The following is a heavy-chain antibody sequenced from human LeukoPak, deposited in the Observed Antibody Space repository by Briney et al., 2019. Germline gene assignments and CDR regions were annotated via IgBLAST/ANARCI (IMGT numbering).Heavy chain of an antibody. CDR1: GYSFTNYD. Sequence: ASVKVSCKASGYSFTNYDINWVRQATGQGLEWMGWINPNSGGTNYAQKFQGRVTMTRDTSISTAYMELSRLRSDDTAVYYCARDTMAGFGYWGQGTLVTVSS. J-gene: IGHJ4*02. CDR2: INPNSGGT. CDR3: ARDTMAGFGY. D-gene: IGHD3-10*01. V-gene: IGHV1-2*02.